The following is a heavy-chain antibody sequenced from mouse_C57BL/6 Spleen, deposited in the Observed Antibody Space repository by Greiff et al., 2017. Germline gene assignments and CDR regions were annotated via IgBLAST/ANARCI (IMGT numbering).Heavy chain of an antibody. CDR3: ARHGRVLLRSFMITTEDGWFAY. CDR1: GYTFTEYT. CDR2: FYPGSGSI. J-gene: IGHJ3*01. Sequence: VKLMESGAELVKPGASVKLSCKASGYTFTEYTIHWVKQRSGQGLEWIGLFYPGSGSIKYNEKFKDKATLTADKSSSTGYMARSRLTSEDSAVYCCARHGRVLLRSFMITTEDGWFAYWGQGTLVTVSA. D-gene: IGHD1-1*01. V-gene: IGHV1-62-2*01.